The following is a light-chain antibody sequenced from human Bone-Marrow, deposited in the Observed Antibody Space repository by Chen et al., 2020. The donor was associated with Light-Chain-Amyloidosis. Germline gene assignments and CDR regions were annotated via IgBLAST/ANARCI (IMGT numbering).Light chain of an antibody. J-gene: IGLJ3*02. Sequence: QSVLPQPPSVSAAPGHKVTISCAGSTANIGINYVSWYQQLTGTSPKLLIYENNQRPSEIPDRFSGSKYGTSATLGVAGLQTGDEADYYCATWDSSLTVWMFGGGTKLTVL. CDR3: ATWDSSLTVWM. CDR1: TANIGINY. CDR2: ENN. V-gene: IGLV1-51*02.